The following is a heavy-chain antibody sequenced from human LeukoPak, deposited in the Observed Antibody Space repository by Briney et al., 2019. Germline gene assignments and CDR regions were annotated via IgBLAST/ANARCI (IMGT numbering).Heavy chain of an antibody. V-gene: IGHV3-23*01. CDR1: GFTFSSYA. J-gene: IGHJ4*02. Sequence: GSLRLSCAASGFTFSSYAMSWVRQAPGKGLEWVSAISGSGGSTYYADSVKGRFTISRDNSKNTLYLQMNSLRAEDTAVYYCARDYYDSSGYYYEGGRFDYWGQGTLVTVSS. CDR2: ISGSGGST. D-gene: IGHD3-22*01. CDR3: ARDYYDSSGYYYEGGRFDY.